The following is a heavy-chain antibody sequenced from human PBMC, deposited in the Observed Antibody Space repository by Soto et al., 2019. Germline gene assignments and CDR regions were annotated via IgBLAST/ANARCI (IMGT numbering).Heavy chain of an antibody. J-gene: IGHJ4*02. V-gene: IGHV4-34*01. CDR1: GGSFSGYY. Sequence: SETLSLTCAVYGGSFSGYYWSWIRQPPGKGLEWIGEINHSGSTNYNPSLKSRVTISVDTSKNKFSLKLSSVTAADTAVYYCARLRIAVAGTREFDYWGQGTLVTVSS. D-gene: IGHD6-19*01. CDR2: INHSGST. CDR3: ARLRIAVAGTREFDY.